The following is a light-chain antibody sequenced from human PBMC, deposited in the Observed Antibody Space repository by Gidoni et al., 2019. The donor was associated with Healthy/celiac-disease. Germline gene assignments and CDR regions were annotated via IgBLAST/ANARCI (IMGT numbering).Light chain of an antibody. Sequence: EIVMTQSPATLSVSPGERANLSCRASQSVSRNLAWYQQKPGQAPRLLIYGASTRATGIPARFSGSGSGTEFTLTISSLQSEDFAVYYCQQYNNWPPYTFGQXTKLEIK. CDR2: GAS. CDR1: QSVSRN. CDR3: QQYNNWPPYT. J-gene: IGKJ2*01. V-gene: IGKV3-15*01.